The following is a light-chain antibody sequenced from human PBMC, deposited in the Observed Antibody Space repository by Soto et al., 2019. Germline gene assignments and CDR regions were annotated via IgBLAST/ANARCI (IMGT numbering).Light chain of an antibody. V-gene: IGLV2-8*01. CDR3: SSYAGSSNV. J-gene: IGLJ1*01. Sequence: QSALTQPPSASGSPGQSVAISCTGTSSDVGGYNYVSWYQQHPGKAPKLMIYEVNERPSGDPDRFAGSKSGNTASLTVSGLQAEDQADYYCSSYAGSSNVFGTGTKVTVL. CDR2: EVN. CDR1: SSDVGGYNY.